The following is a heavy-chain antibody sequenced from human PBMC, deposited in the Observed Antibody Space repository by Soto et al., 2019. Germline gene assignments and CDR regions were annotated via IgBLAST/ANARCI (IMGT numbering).Heavy chain of an antibody. CDR2: IIPIFGTA. V-gene: IGHV1-69*13. J-gene: IGHJ6*02. Sequence: SVKVSCKASGGTFSSYAISWVRQAPGQGLEWMGGIIPIFGTANYAQKFQGRVTITADESTSTAYMELSSLRSEDTAVYYCARGRGTRWPYYYHYGMDVWGQGSSVTVSS. CDR3: ARGRGTRWPYYYHYGMDV. D-gene: IGHD3-16*01. CDR1: GGTFSSYA.